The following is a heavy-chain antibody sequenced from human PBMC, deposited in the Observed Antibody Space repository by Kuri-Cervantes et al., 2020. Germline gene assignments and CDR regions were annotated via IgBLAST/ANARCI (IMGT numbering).Heavy chain of an antibody. CDR2: IWYDGSNK. D-gene: IGHD6-13*01. J-gene: IGHJ4*02. CDR3: AREYSSSWGLDY. CDR1: GFTFSSSG. Sequence: GESLKISCAASGFTFSSSGMHWVRQAPGKGLEWVAVIWYDGSNKYYADSVKGRFTISRDNSKNTLYLQMNSLRAEDTAVYYCAREYSSSWGLDYWGQGTLVTVSS. V-gene: IGHV3-33*08.